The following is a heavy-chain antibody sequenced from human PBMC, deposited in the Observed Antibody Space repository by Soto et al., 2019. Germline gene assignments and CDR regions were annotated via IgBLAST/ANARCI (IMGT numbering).Heavy chain of an antibody. J-gene: IGHJ6*02. CDR1: GYSFTSYW. V-gene: IGHV5-10-1*01. Sequence: PGESLKISCKGSGYSFTSYWISWVRQMPGKGLEWMGRIDPSDSYTNYSPSFQGHVTISADKSISTAYLQWSSLKASDTAMYYCASGPDYCSSTSCYTNYYYGMDVWGQGTTVTVAS. D-gene: IGHD2-2*02. CDR3: ASGPDYCSSTSCYTNYYYGMDV. CDR2: IDPSDSYT.